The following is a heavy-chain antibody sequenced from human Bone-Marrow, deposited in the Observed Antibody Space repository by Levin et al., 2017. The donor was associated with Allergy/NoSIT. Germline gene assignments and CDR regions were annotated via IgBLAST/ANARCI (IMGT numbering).Heavy chain of an antibody. Sequence: GGSLRLSCAASGFTFSSYGMHWVRQAPGKGLEWVAVISYDGSNKYYADSVKGRFTISRDNSKNTLYLQMNSLRAEDTAVYYCAKSRATRRNSSGNWYFDLWGRGTLVTVSS. CDR2: ISYDGSNK. CDR3: AKSRATRRNSSGNWYFDL. CDR1: GFTFSSYG. D-gene: IGHD6-19*01. J-gene: IGHJ2*01. V-gene: IGHV3-30*18.